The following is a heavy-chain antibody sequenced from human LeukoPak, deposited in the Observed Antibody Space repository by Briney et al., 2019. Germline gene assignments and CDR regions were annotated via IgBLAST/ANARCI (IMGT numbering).Heavy chain of an antibody. D-gene: IGHD6-19*01. V-gene: IGHV4-61*02. J-gene: IGHJ2*01. Sequence: SETLSLTCTVSGGSISSGSYYWSWIRQPAGKGLEWIGRIYTSGSTNYNPSLKSRVTISVDTSKNQFSLKLSSVTAADTAVYDCAREGEQWLVRDWYFDLWGRGTLVTVPS. CDR2: IYTSGST. CDR1: GGSISSGSYY. CDR3: AREGEQWLVRDWYFDL.